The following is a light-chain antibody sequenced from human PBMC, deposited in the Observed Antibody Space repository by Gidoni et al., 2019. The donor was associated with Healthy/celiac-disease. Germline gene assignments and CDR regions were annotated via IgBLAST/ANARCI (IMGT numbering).Light chain of an antibody. CDR1: SSDVGGYNY. CDR2: DFS. Sequence: QSALTPPRSVSGSPGQSVTISCTGTSSDVGGYNYVSWYQQHPGKAPKLMIYDFSKRPSGVPDRFSGSKSGNTASLTISGLQAEDEADYYGCSYAGSYTLVFGGGTKLTVL. V-gene: IGLV2-11*01. J-gene: IGLJ2*01. CDR3: CSYAGSYTLV.